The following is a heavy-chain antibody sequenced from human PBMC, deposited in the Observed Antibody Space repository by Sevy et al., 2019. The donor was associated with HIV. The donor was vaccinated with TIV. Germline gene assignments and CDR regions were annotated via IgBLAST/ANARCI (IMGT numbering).Heavy chain of an antibody. J-gene: IGHJ5*02. CDR2: IYYSGST. V-gene: IGHV4-59*01. CDR3: ARVVGYSYGYNWFDP. Sequence: SETLSLTCTVSGGSISSYYWSWIQQPPGKGLEWIGYIYYSGSTNYNPSLKSRVTISVDTSKNQFSLKLSSVTAADTAVYYCARVVGYSYGYNWFDPWGQGTLVTVSS. CDR1: GGSISSYY. D-gene: IGHD5-18*01.